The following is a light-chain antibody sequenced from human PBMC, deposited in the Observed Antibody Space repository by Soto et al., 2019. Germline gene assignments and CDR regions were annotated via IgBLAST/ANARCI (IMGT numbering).Light chain of an antibody. CDR3: TSYTNIKTYV. J-gene: IGLJ1*01. V-gene: IGLV2-14*01. CDR1: SNDIGVYDY. CDR2: EVS. Sequence: QSALTQPASVSGPPGQSITVSCTGTSNDIGVYDYVSWYQQRPGQAPKVIIYEVSNRPSGVSSRFSGSKSGNTASLTISGLQAEDEGDYYCTSYTNIKTYVFGTGTKVT.